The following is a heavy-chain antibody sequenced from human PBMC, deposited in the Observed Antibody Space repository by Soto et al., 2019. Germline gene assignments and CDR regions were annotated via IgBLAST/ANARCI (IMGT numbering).Heavy chain of an antibody. CDR3: ARSVLHHTAIML. CDR1: GGSISSGDYY. D-gene: IGHD5-18*01. V-gene: IGHV4-30-4*01. J-gene: IGHJ4*02. Sequence: PSETLSLTCTVSGGSISSGDYYWSWIRQPPGKGLEWIGYIYYSGSTYYNPSLKSRVTISVDTSKNQFSLKLSSVTAADTAVYYCARSVLHHTAIMLWGQGTLVTVSS. CDR2: IYYSGST.